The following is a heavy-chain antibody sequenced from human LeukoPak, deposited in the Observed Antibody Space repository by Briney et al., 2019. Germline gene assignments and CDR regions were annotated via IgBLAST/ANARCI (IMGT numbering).Heavy chain of an antibody. D-gene: IGHD6-19*01. CDR1: GFTFRSYG. CDR2: IWYDGSNK. J-gene: IGHJ4*02. V-gene: IGHV3-33*01. CDR3: ATLRSDSSGWYYFDY. Sequence: GRSLRLSCAASGFTFRSYGMHWVRQAPGKGLEWVALIWYDGSNKYHADSVKGRFTISRDNSKNTLYLQMNSLRAEDTAVYYCATLRSDSSGWYYFDYWGQGTLVTVSS.